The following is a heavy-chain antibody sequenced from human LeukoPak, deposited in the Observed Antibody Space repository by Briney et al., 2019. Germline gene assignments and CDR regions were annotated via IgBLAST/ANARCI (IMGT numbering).Heavy chain of an antibody. V-gene: IGHV4-59*01. D-gene: IGHD2-21*01. CDR1: GGSISSYY. Sequence: SETLSLTYTVSGGSISSYYWSWIRQPPGKGLEWIGYIYYSRSTNYNPSLKSRVTISVDTSKNQFSLKLSSVTAADTAVYYCARGPYSPDVWGKGTTVTVSS. CDR2: IYYSRST. CDR3: ARGPYSPDV. J-gene: IGHJ6*04.